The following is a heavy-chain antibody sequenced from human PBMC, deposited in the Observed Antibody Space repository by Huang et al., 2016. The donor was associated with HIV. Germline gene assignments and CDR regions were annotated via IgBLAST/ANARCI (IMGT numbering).Heavy chain of an antibody. D-gene: IGHD3-3*01. CDR1: GFTFSSYA. Sequence: EVLLLESGGGLVQAGGSLRLSCVASGFTFSSYAMSGVRRDAGKGLEVVCGSTEGSNNRYEAHSVKGRFAVTRDDSTNTLYLQMNSLRAEDTAVYYCAKDADTSGYDVLGPFGSWGQGTLVTVSS. CDR3: AKDADTSGYDVLGPFGS. V-gene: IGHV3-23*01. CDR2: STEGSNNR. J-gene: IGHJ4*02.